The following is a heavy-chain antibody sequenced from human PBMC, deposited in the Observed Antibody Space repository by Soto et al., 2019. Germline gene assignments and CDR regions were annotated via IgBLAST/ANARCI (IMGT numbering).Heavy chain of an antibody. CDR3: AKDLIRGDGYGDPDY. CDR1: GFNFGYYA. CDR2: IYAAGGSK. D-gene: IGHD3-10*01. Sequence: PGGSLRLSCAVSGFNFGYYAMFWFRQAPGKGLEWVSTIYAAGGSKYYAGSVKGRFTISRDNSRDTLFLQMDSLRVEDTAMYFCAKDLIRGDGYGDPDYWGQGTLVTVSS. V-gene: IGHV3-23*01. J-gene: IGHJ4*02.